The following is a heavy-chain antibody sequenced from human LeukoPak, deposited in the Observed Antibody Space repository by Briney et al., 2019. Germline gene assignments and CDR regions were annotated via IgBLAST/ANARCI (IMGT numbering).Heavy chain of an antibody. CDR1: GFTFSTYW. D-gene: IGHD6-13*01. V-gene: IGHV3-7*01. Sequence: PGGSLRLSCAASGFTFSTYWMSWVRQAPGKGLEWVANIKEDGSEKYYGDSVKGRFTISRDNAKNSLYLEMNSLRVEDTAVYYCAREWQGGIAAAGTRIEGDYWGQGTLVAVSS. CDR3: AREWQGGIAAAGTRIEGDY. J-gene: IGHJ4*02. CDR2: IKEDGSEK.